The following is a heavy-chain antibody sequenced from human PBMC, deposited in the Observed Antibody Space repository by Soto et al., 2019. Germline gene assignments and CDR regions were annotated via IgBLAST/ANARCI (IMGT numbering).Heavy chain of an antibody. CDR3: ARRYYDYIWGSYRPDAFDI. J-gene: IGHJ3*02. V-gene: IGHV1-18*01. CDR1: GYTFTSYG. Sequence: ASVKDSCKASGYTFTSYGISWVRQAPGQGLEWMGWISAYNGNTNYAQKLQGRVTMTTDTSTSTAYMELRSLRSDDTAVYYCARRYYDYIWGSYRPDAFDIWGQGTMVTVSS. D-gene: IGHD3-16*02. CDR2: ISAYNGNT.